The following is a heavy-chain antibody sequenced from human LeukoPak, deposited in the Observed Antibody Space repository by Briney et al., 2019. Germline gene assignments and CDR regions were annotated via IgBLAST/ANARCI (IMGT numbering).Heavy chain of an antibody. V-gene: IGHV4-39*07. CDR3: ARGHSPLVGATRALFDY. Sequence: SETLSLTCTVSGGSISSSSYYWGWIRQPPGKGLEWNGSIYYSGSTYYNPSLKSRVTISVDTSKNQFSLKLSSVTAADTAVYYCARGHSPLVGATRALFDYWGQGTLVTVSS. CDR2: IYYSGST. J-gene: IGHJ4*02. CDR1: GGSISSSSYY. D-gene: IGHD1-26*01.